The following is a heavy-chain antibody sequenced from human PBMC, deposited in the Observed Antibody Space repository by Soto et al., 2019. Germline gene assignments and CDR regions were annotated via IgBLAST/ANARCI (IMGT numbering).Heavy chain of an antibody. CDR1: GFTFSSYA. CDR2: ISYDGSNK. CDR3: ASVDTAMVFDY. D-gene: IGHD5-18*01. Sequence: QVQLVESGGGVVQPGRSLRLSCAASGFTFSSYAMHWVRQAPGKGLEWGAVISYDGSNKYYADSVKGRFTISRDNSKNTLYLQMNSLRAEDTAVYYCASVDTAMVFDYWGQGTLVTVSS. J-gene: IGHJ4*02. V-gene: IGHV3-30-3*01.